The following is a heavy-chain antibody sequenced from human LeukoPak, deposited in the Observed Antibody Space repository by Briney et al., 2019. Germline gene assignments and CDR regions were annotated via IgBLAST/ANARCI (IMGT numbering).Heavy chain of an antibody. Sequence: SETLSLTCTVSGGSISSYYWSWIRQPPGKGLEWIGYIYYSGSTNYNPSLKSRVTISVDTSKNQFSLKLSSVTAADTAVYYCARDVSPSGSYWYFDLWGRGTLVTVSS. D-gene: IGHD2-15*01. V-gene: IGHV4-59*01. CDR2: IYYSGST. CDR3: ARDVSPSGSYWYFDL. CDR1: GGSISSYY. J-gene: IGHJ2*01.